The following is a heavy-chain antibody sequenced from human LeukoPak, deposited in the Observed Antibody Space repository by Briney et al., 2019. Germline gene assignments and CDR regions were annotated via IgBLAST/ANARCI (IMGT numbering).Heavy chain of an antibody. CDR1: GGTFSSYA. D-gene: IGHD1/OR15-1a*01. V-gene: IGHV1-69*05. CDR3: ARGISRTCWFDP. Sequence: ASVKVSCKASGGTFSSYAISWVRQAPGQGLEWMGGIIPIFGTANYAQKFQGRVMITTDESTSTAYMELSSLRSEDTAVYYCARGISRTCWFDPWGQGTLVTVSS. CDR2: IIPIFGTA. J-gene: IGHJ5*02.